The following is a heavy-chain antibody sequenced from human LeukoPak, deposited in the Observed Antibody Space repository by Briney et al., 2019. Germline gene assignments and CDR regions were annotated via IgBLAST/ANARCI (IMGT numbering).Heavy chain of an antibody. CDR2: ISYDGSNK. CDR3: ARVYNDLWFGELYFDY. Sequence: PGRFLRLSCAASGFTFSSYAMHWVRQAPGKGLEWVAVISYDGSNKYYADSVKGRFTISRDNSKNTLYLQMNSLRAEDTAVYYCARVYNDLWFGELYFDYWGQGTLVTVSS. J-gene: IGHJ4*02. V-gene: IGHV3-30-3*01. D-gene: IGHD3-10*01. CDR1: GFTFSSYA.